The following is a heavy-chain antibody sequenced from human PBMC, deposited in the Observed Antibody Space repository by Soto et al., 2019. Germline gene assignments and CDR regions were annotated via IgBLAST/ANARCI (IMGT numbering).Heavy chain of an antibody. CDR2: ISYDGSNK. Sequence: VGSLRLSCAASGFTFSSYGMHWVRQAPSKGLEWVAVISYDGSNKYYADSVKGRFTISRDNSKNTLYLQMNSLRAEDTAVYYCAKDRNYYDSSGYYRILGYWGQGTLVTVSS. D-gene: IGHD3-22*01. J-gene: IGHJ4*02. V-gene: IGHV3-30*18. CDR1: GFTFSSYG. CDR3: AKDRNYYDSSGYYRILGY.